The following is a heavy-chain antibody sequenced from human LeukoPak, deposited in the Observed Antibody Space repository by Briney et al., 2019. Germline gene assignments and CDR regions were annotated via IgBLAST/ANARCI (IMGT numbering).Heavy chain of an antibody. V-gene: IGHV3-23*01. J-gene: IGHJ4*02. CDR3: AKRMATAGTPFDY. Sequence: GGSLRLSCAASGFTFSSYGMNWVRQAPGKGLEWVSIISGSGAATYNADSVKGRFTISRDNSKNTLYLQMNSLRAEDTAVYYCAKRMATAGTPFDYWGQGTLVTVSS. CDR2: ISGSGAAT. CDR1: GFTFSSYG. D-gene: IGHD6-19*01.